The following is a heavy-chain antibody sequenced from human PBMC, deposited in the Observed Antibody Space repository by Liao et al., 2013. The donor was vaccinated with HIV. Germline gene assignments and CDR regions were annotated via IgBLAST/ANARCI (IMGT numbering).Heavy chain of an antibody. CDR1: GGSISSYY. Sequence: QVQLQESGPGLVKPSETLSLTCTVSGGSISSYYWSWIRQPPGKGLEWIGYIYYSGSTNYSPSLKSRVTISVDTSKNQCSLKLSSVTAADTAVYYCARDISGYYYYYYYMDVWGKGTTVTVSS. J-gene: IGHJ6*03. D-gene: IGHD5-12*01. CDR3: ARDISGYYYYYYYMDV. V-gene: IGHV4-59*01. CDR2: IYYSGST.